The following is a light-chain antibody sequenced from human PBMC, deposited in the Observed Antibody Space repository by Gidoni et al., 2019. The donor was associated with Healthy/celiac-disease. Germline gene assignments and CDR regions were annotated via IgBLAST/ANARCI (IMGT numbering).Light chain of an antibody. Sequence: SYELTPPPSVSVSPGQTASITCSGDKLGDKYACCYQQKPGQSPVLVIYQDSKRPSGIPGRFSGSNAGNTATLTISGTQAMDEADYYCQAWDSSTEVFGGGTKLTVL. CDR3: QAWDSSTEV. CDR2: QDS. V-gene: IGLV3-1*01. CDR1: KLGDKY. J-gene: IGLJ2*01.